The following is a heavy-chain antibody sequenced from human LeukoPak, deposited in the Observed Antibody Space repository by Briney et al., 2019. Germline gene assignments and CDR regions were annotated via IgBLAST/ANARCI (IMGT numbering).Heavy chain of an antibody. CDR3: ARDAGGTWFDP. V-gene: IGHV4-59*01. J-gene: IGHJ5*02. CDR2: VNSNGAT. Sequence: WETLSLTCTVSGGSISTFSWNWIRQPPGQGLEWIGYVNSNGATYNNSSLKSRVTVSLDMSKNQFSLKLSSATAADTAVYYCARDAGGTWFDPWGQGILVTVSS. CDR1: GGSISTFS.